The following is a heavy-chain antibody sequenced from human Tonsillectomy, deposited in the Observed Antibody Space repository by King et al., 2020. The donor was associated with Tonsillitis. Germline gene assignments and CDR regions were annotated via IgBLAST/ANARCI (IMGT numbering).Heavy chain of an antibody. CDR1: PFTFSNYW. J-gene: IGHJ3*02. CDR3: IRIQNYAFHI. CDR2: INGDGSDT. Sequence: DVQLVESGGGLVQTGGSLRLSCAASPFTFSNYWMHWVRQAPGKGLVWVSHINGDGSDTTYADSVKGRFTISRDNAKNTLYLQMNSLRADDTAVYYCIRIQNYAFHIWGQGTMVTVSS. V-gene: IGHV3-74*01.